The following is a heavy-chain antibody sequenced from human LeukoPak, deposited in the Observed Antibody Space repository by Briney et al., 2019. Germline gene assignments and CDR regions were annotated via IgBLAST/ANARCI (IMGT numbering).Heavy chain of an antibody. CDR3: ARTSSTSDYDPDAFDI. J-gene: IGHJ3*02. Sequence: GASVKVSCKASGYTFTSYYMHWVRQAPGQGLEWMGIINPSGGSTSYAQKFQGRVTMTRDMSTSTVYMELSSLRSEDTAVYYCARTSSTSDYDPDAFDIWGQGTMVTVSS. D-gene: IGHD2-2*01. CDR1: GYTFTSYY. V-gene: IGHV1-46*01. CDR2: INPSGGST.